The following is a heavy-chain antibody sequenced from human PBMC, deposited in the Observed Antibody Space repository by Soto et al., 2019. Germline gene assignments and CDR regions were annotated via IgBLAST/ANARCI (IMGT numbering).Heavy chain of an antibody. CDR3: ARDDYGDYSVAFDI. D-gene: IGHD4-17*01. Sequence: QVQLVQSGAEVKKPGASVKLSCKASGYTFTGYYMHWVRQAPGQGLEWMGWINPNSGGTNYAQKFQGWVTMTRDTSISTAYMELSRLRSDDTAVYYCARDDYGDYSVAFDIWGQGTMVTVSS. V-gene: IGHV1-2*04. J-gene: IGHJ3*02. CDR2: INPNSGGT. CDR1: GYTFTGYY.